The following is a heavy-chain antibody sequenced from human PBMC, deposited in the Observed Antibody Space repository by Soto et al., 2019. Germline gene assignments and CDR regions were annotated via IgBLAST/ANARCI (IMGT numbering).Heavy chain of an antibody. CDR3: ARGGNYYGSGWRFVPSDP. J-gene: IGHJ5*02. D-gene: IGHD3-10*01. CDR1: GGSISSGDYY. CDR2: IYYSGST. Sequence: SETLSLTCTVSGGSISSGDYYWSWILHPPGKGLEWIGYIYYSGSTYYNPSLKSRVTISVDTSKNQFSLKLSSVTSADTAVYYCARGGNYYGSGWRFVPSDPCGQGPLVTVSP. V-gene: IGHV4-30-4*01.